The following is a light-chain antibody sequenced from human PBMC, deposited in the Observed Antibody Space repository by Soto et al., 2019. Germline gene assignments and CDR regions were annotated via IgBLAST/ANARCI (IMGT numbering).Light chain of an antibody. V-gene: IGLV1-40*01. J-gene: IGLJ1*01. CDR1: SYNIGAGQD. CDR3: QSYGTSLSGLSV. CDR2: DSN. Sequence: SVLSLPPSVSGAPGQRVTISCTGTSYNIGAGQDVHWYRQLPGAAPKFLISDSNNRASGVPDRFSVSKSGASASLAITGLRAEDEGDYFCQSYGTSLSGLSVFGTGTKVTVL.